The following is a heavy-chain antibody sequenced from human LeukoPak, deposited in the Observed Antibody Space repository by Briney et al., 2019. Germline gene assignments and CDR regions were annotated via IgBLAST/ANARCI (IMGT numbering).Heavy chain of an antibody. CDR1: GFTVSSNY. V-gene: IGHV3-53*01. D-gene: IGHD2-15*01. Sequence: GGSLRLSCAASGFTVSSNYMSWVRQAPGKGLEWVSVIYSGGSTYYADSVKGRFTISRDNSKNTLYLQMNSLRAEDTAAYYCARGYCSGGSCPYYYYYGMDVWGQGTTVTVSS. CDR3: ARGYCSGGSCPYYYYYGMDV. CDR2: IYSGGST. J-gene: IGHJ6*02.